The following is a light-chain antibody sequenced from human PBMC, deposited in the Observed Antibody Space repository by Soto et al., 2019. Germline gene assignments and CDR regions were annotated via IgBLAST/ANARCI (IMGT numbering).Light chain of an antibody. J-gene: IGKJ4*01. CDR2: DVV. Sequence: ETVLTQSPATLSLSPGERATLSCRASQSVGTDLAWYQQKPGQAPRLLIHDVVDRATGVPARFSGSGFGTEFTLTISSLEPEDFAVYYCQQRDSWPLTFGGGTKVEIK. CDR3: QQRDSWPLT. CDR1: QSVGTD. V-gene: IGKV3-11*01.